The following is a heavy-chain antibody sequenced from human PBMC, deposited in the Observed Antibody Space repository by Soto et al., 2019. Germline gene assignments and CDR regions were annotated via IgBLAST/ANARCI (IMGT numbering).Heavy chain of an antibody. CDR3: ARGRGYSYXLDP. Sequence: GGSLRLSCAASGFTFSSYAMHWVRQAPGKGLEWVAVISYDGSNKYYADSVKGRFTISRDNSKNTLYLQMNSLRAEDTAVYYCARGRGYSYXLDPWGQGTLVTVSS. V-gene: IGHV3-30-3*01. D-gene: IGHD5-18*01. CDR2: ISYDGSNK. CDR1: GFTFSSYA. J-gene: IGHJ5*02.